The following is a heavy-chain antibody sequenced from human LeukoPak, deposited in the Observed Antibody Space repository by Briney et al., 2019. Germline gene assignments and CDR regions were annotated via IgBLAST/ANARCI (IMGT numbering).Heavy chain of an antibody. J-gene: IGHJ5*02. CDR3: ARARIAAAGYRP. CDR1: GFTFSSYW. Sequence: PGGSLRLSCAASGFTFSSYWMHWVRQAPGKGLVWVSRINSDGSSTSYADSVKGRFTISRDNAKNTLYLQMNSLRAEDTAVYYCARARIAAAGYRPWGQETLVTVSS. D-gene: IGHD6-13*01. CDR2: INSDGSST. V-gene: IGHV3-74*01.